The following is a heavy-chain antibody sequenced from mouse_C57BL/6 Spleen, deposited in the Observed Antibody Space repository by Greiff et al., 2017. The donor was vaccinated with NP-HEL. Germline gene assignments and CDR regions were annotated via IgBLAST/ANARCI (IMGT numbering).Heavy chain of an antibody. V-gene: IGHV1-22*01. D-gene: IGHD1-1*01. CDR2: INPNNGGT. J-gene: IGHJ2*01. CDR1: GYTFTDYN. Sequence: EVQLQESGPELVKPGASVKMSCKASGYTFTDYNMHWVKQSHGKSLEWIGYINPNNGGTSYNQKFKGKATLTVNKSSSTAYTELRSLTSEDSAVYYCARARVYYGSSYVYFDYWGQGTTLTVSS. CDR3: ARARVYYGSSYVYFDY.